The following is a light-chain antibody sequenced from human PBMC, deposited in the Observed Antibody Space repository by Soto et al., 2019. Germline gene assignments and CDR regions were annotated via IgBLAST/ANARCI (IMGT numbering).Light chain of an antibody. CDR2: KAS. Sequence: DIQMTQSPSTLSASVGDRVTITCRASQSISSWLAWYQQKPGKAPKLLIYKASSLESGVPSRFGGSGSGTDFTLAISSLQSEDFATYYCQQFYSYPLTFGGGTKVDI. V-gene: IGKV1-5*03. CDR1: QSISSW. CDR3: QQFYSYPLT. J-gene: IGKJ4*01.